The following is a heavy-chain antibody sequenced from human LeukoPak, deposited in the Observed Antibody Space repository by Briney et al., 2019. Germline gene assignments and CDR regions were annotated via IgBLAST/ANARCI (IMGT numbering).Heavy chain of an antibody. Sequence: GGSLRLSCAASGFTFSSYSTNWVRQAPGKGLEWVSSLSSSSSYIYYADSVKGRFPISRDSAKNSLYLQMNSLRAEDTAVYYCAKDAARLYGAEYYYMDVWGKGTTVTVSS. V-gene: IGHV3-21*01. CDR2: LSSSSSYI. J-gene: IGHJ6*03. CDR3: AKDAARLYGAEYYYMDV. D-gene: IGHD6-6*01. CDR1: GFTFSSYS.